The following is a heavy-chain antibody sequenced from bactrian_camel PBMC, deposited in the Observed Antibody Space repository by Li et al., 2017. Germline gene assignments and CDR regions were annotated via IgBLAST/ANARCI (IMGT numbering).Heavy chain of an antibody. CDR1: GYSTNGSYC. J-gene: IGHJ4*01. CDR3: AVHSQMNHCRGVLVGIWQQYAA. V-gene: IGHV3S53*01. D-gene: IGHD5*01. CDR2: TERDGKT. Sequence: HVQLVEPGGGSVQAGGSLRLSCKVSGYSTNGSYCLAWFRQAPGKERGGVATTERDGKTTYADSVRGRFTISTDDANNTLDLQIDSLQPEDTAMYYCAVHSQMNHCRGVLVGIWQQYAAWGQGTQVTVS.